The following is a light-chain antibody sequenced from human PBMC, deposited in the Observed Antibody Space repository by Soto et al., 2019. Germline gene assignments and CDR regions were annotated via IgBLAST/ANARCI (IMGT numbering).Light chain of an antibody. CDR1: QSVGSTY. V-gene: IGKV3-20*01. J-gene: IGKJ3*01. CDR3: QQYGTSPLT. CDR2: GVS. Sequence: IVLTQSPGTLSLSPGERATLSGRASQSVGSTYLAWYQQKPGQAHKLLIYGVSSRATGIPDMFSGSGSGTDFTLTISRLEPADFAVYYCQQYGTSPLTFGPGTKVDI.